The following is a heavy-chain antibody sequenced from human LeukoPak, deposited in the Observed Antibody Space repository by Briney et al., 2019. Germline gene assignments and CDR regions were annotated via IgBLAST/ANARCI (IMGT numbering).Heavy chain of an antibody. CDR3: AKGPSAGAFDI. J-gene: IGHJ3*02. D-gene: IGHD6-13*01. Sequence: AGGSLRLTCAASGFTFNTYAMSWVRQAPGKGLEWVSAISGGGATSYYADSVEGRFTISRDNSKNTLYLQMNSLRAEDTAIYYCAKGPSAGAFDIWGQGTMVTVSS. CDR2: ISGGGATS. CDR1: GFTFNTYA. V-gene: IGHV3-23*01.